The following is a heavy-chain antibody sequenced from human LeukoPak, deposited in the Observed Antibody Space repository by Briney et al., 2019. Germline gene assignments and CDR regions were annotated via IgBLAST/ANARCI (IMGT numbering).Heavy chain of an antibody. Sequence: PSETLSLTCTVSGGSISSSSYYWGWIRQPPGTGLEWIGSIYYSGSTYYNPSLKSRVTISVDTSKNQFSLKLSSVTAADTAVYYCASRIAAAGSSYYFDYWGQGTLVTVSS. CDR1: GGSISSSSYY. D-gene: IGHD6-13*01. J-gene: IGHJ4*02. CDR3: ASRIAAAGSSYYFDY. V-gene: IGHV4-39*01. CDR2: IYYSGST.